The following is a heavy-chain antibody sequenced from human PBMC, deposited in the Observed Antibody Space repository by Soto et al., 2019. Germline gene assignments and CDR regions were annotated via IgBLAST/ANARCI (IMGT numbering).Heavy chain of an antibody. Sequence: ASVKVSCKASGYTFSIYGINWVRQAPGQGLEWMGWISPYNGNTKYAQNLQGRVTMTTDTSTSTAYMELRSRRSDDTAVYYCARDLDGSGSYYTDYWGQGTLVTVSS. V-gene: IGHV1-18*01. CDR3: ARDLDGSGSYYTDY. D-gene: IGHD3-10*01. J-gene: IGHJ4*02. CDR2: ISPYNGNT. CDR1: GYTFSIYG.